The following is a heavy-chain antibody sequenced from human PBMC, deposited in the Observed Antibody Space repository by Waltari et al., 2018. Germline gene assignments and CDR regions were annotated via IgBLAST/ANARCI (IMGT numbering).Heavy chain of an antibody. V-gene: IGHV4-59*01. D-gene: IGHD6-13*01. J-gene: IGHJ4*02. Sequence: QVQLQESGPGLVKPSETLSLTCTVPGGSISSYYWTWIQQPPGKGLEWIGYIYYSGSTNYNPSLKSRVTISVDTSKNQFSLKLSSVTAADTAVYYCARVVSAAVTDYWGQGTLVTVSS. CDR1: GGSISSYY. CDR3: ARVVSAAVTDY. CDR2: IYYSGST.